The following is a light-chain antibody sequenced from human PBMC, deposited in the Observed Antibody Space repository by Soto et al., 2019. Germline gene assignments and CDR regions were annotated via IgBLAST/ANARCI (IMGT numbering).Light chain of an antibody. Sequence: EIVLSQSPGTLSLSPGERATLSCRASQSVSSSYLAWYQQKPGQAPRLLIYDASNRATGIPARFSGSGSGTDFTLTISSLESEDFAVYYCQQRNNWPPITFGQGTRLEIK. CDR2: DAS. V-gene: IGKV3D-20*02. J-gene: IGKJ5*01. CDR1: QSVSSSY. CDR3: QQRNNWPPIT.